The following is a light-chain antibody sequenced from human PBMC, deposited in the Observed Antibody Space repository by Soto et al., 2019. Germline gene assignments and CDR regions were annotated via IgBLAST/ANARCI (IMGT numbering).Light chain of an antibody. J-gene: IGLJ1*01. CDR2: EVS. CDR1: SSDVGGYNY. Sequence: QSVLTQPPSASGSAGQSVTISCTGTSSDVGGYNYVSWYQQHPGKAPKLMIYEVSNRPSGVSNRFSGSKSGNTASLTISGLQAEDEADYYCSSYTSSSTLVVFGTGTKVTVL. CDR3: SSYTSSSTLVV. V-gene: IGLV2-14*01.